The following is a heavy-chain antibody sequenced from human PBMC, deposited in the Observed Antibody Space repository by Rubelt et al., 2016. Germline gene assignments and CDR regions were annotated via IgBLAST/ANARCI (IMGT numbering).Heavy chain of an antibody. CDR2: IIHSGST. Sequence: QVQLQQWGAGLLKPSETLSLSCAVYGGSFSGYYWSWVRQPPGKGLEWIGEIIHSGSTNYNPSLKSRVTILVDTSKNQFSLKLNSVTAADTAVYYCASIPKTSEGPDTFDIWGQGTMVTVSS. J-gene: IGHJ3*02. V-gene: IGHV4-34*12. CDR3: ASIPKTSEGPDTFDI. CDR1: GGSFSGYY. D-gene: IGHD4-11*01.